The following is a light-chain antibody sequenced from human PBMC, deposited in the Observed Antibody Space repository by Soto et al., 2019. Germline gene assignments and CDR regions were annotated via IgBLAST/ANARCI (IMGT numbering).Light chain of an antibody. V-gene: IGLV2-14*01. J-gene: IGLJ1*01. CDR1: ATDIDAYNY. Sequence: QSALPQPASVSGSPGQSITISCTGTATDIDAYNYVSWYLQYPGKAPKLLIYGVSNRPSGASDRFSGSKSDNTASLTISGLQAEDEGDYYCCSYARGSTYVFGTGTKVTVL. CDR2: GVS. CDR3: CSYARGSTYV.